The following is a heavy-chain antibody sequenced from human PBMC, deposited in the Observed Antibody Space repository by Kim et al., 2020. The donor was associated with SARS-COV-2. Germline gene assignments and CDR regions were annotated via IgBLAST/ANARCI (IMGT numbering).Heavy chain of an antibody. J-gene: IGHJ4*01. Sequence: SETLSLTCAVYGGSFSGYYWSWIRQPPGKGLEWIGEINHSGSTNYNPSLKSRVTISVDTSKNQFSLKLSSVTAADTAVYYCARRIRSYCSGGSCYPNFD. D-gene: IGHD2-15*01. CDR3: ARRIRSYCSGGSCYPNFD. CDR2: INHSGST. V-gene: IGHV4-34*01. CDR1: GGSFSGYY.